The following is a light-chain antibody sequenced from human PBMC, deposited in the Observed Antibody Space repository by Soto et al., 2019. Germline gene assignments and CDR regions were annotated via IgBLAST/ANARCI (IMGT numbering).Light chain of an antibody. Sequence: EIVLTQSPGTLSLSPGERATLSCRASESVSSSYLAWYQQKPGQAPRLLIFGASSRATGTPDRFSGSGSATDFTLTISRLEPEDFVVYYCQQYGSSPPWTFGQGTEVEIK. J-gene: IGKJ1*01. V-gene: IGKV3-20*01. CDR3: QQYGSSPPWT. CDR2: GAS. CDR1: ESVSSSY.